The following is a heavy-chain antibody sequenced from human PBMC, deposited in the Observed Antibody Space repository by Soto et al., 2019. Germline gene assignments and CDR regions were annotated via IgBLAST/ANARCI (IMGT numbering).Heavy chain of an antibody. D-gene: IGHD5-12*01. Sequence: VSSVKVSCKASGYTFTSYAMHWVRQAPGQRLEWMGWINAGNGNTKYSQKFQGRVTITRDTSASTAYMELSSLRSEDTAVYYCARPLTPFSGYDLGFDYWGQGTLVTVSS. J-gene: IGHJ4*02. CDR3: ARPLTPFSGYDLGFDY. V-gene: IGHV1-3*01. CDR1: GYTFTSYA. CDR2: INAGNGNT.